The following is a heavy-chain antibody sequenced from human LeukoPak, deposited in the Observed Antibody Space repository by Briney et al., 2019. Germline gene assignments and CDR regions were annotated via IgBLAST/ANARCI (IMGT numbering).Heavy chain of an antibody. CDR2: ISGGGTT. V-gene: IGHV3-66*01. J-gene: IGHJ4*02. D-gene: IGHD2-8*02. CDR1: GFTVSSNY. CDR3: ASVLAGYFHY. Sequence: GGSLRLSCAASGFTVSSNYMSWVRQAPGKGLEWVSVISGGGTTYYADSVKGRFTISRDTSKNTLYLQMNSLRAEDTAVYYCASVLAGYFHYWGQGTLVTVSS.